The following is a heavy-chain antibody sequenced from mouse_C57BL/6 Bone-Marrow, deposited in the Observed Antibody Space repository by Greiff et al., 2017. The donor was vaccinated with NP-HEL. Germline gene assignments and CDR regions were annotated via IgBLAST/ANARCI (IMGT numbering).Heavy chain of an antibody. CDR1: GYTFTSYW. CDR2: INPSNGGT. J-gene: IGHJ2*01. Sequence: QVQLQQPGTELVKPGASGYTFTSYWMHWVKQRPGQGLEWIGNINPSNGGTNYNEKFKSKATLTVDKSSSTAYMQLSSLTSEDSAVYYCARCDYDVGHYFDYWGQGTTLTVSS. D-gene: IGHD2-4*01. CDR3: ARCDYDVGHYFDY. V-gene: IGHV1-53*01.